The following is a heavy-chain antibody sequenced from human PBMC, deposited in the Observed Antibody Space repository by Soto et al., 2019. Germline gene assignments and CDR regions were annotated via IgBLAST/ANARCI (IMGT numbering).Heavy chain of an antibody. J-gene: IGHJ5*02. CDR1: GGSISSGGYS. CDR2: IYHSGST. V-gene: IGHV4-30-2*01. D-gene: IGHD3-3*01. CDR3: ARGTVDFWSGYFNWSDP. Sequence: QLQLQESGSGLVKPSQTLSLTCAVSGGSISSGGYSWSWIRQPPGKGLEWIGYIYHSGSTYYNPSLKSRVTISVDRSKNQFSLKLSSVTAADTAVYYCARGTVDFWSGYFNWSDPWGQGTLVTVSS.